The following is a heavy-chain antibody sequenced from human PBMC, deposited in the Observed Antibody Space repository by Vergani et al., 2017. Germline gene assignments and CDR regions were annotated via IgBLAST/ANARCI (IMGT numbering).Heavy chain of an antibody. V-gene: IGHV3-30*02. D-gene: IGHD1-26*01. CDR3: AKVLIVGATDYHYMDV. Sequence: DSVKGRFTISRDNSKNTLYLQMNSLRAEDTAVYYCAKVLIVGATDYHYMDVWGKGTTVTVSS. J-gene: IGHJ6*03.